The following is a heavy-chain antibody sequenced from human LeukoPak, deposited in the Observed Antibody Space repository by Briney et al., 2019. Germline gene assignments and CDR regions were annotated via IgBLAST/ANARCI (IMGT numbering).Heavy chain of an antibody. D-gene: IGHD3-22*01. CDR2: ISGSGADT. CDR3: AKYDSVDHYYDSSGRFDF. CDR1: GFTFSSYG. Sequence: PGGSLRLSCAASGFTFSSYGMTWVCQAPGKGLEWVSEISGSGADTYYADSVKGRFTISRDNSKNTLFLQLNSLTAEDTAVYYCAKYDSVDHYYDSSGRFDFWGQGTLVTVSS. J-gene: IGHJ4*02. V-gene: IGHV3-23*01.